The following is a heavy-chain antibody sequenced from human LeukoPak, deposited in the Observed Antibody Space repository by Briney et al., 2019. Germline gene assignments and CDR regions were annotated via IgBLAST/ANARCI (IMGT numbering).Heavy chain of an antibody. D-gene: IGHD1-26*01. Sequence: SETLSLTCTVSGASISSQFWSRVRQPPGKRPEYIGYMSYSGNTNYNPSLKSRVPISLDSSKNQCSLKLSSVTAADTAVYYCARRGVGAEGWFDPWGQGTLVTVSS. CDR3: ARRGVGAEGWFDP. J-gene: IGHJ5*02. V-gene: IGHV4-59*08. CDR2: MSYSGNT. CDR1: GASISSQF.